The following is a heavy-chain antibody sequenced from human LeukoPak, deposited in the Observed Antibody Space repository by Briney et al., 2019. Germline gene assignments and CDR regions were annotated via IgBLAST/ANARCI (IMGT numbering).Heavy chain of an antibody. CDR3: ARISSSNWYNERGAFDV. J-gene: IGHJ3*01. D-gene: IGHD6-13*01. CDR2: VYYTGST. Sequence: SETLSFTCTVSGGSIGSYYWSWVRQRPGKGLEWFGFVYYTGSTNYSPSLKSRVTISVDTSKNQFSLRLRSVTAADTAVYYCARISSSNWYNERGAFDVWGQGTMVTVSS. CDR1: GGSIGSYY. V-gene: IGHV4-59*01.